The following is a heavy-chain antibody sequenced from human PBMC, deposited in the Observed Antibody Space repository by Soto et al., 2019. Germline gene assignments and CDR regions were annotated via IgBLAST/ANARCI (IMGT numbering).Heavy chain of an antibody. J-gene: IGHJ1*01. D-gene: IGHD6-19*01. CDR2: ISGSGGST. V-gene: IGHV3-23*01. Sequence: GGSLRLSCAASGFTFSSYAMSWVRQAPGKGLEWVSAISGSGGSTYYADSVKGRFTISRDNSKNTLYLQMNGLRAEDTAVYYCAKDKGYSSGWLAAEYFQHWGQGTLVTVSS. CDR3: AKDKGYSSGWLAAEYFQH. CDR1: GFTFSSYA.